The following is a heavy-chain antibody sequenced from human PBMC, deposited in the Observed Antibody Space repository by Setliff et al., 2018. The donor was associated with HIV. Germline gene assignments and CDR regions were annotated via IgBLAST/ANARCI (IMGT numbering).Heavy chain of an antibody. J-gene: IGHJ4*02. D-gene: IGHD3-16*01. Sequence: PSETLSLTCTVSGASISSGTYFWTWVRQPAGQGLEWVGHIYSIGSTKYNPSLQSRVTMSRDTSKNQFSLHLRSVTAADTAVYYCAEGAVTFGGALNYWGQGAQVTVSS. CDR3: AEGAVTFGGALNY. CDR1: GASISSGTYF. CDR2: IYSIGST. V-gene: IGHV4-61*09.